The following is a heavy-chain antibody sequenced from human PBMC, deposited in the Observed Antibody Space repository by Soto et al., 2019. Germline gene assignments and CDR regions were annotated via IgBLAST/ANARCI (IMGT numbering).Heavy chain of an antibody. CDR1: GFTFSSYS. D-gene: IGHD6-19*01. V-gene: IGHV3-21*01. CDR2: ISSSSSYI. J-gene: IGHJ4*02. CDR3: ALEGPVAEFAEPSDY. Sequence: GGSLRLSCAASGFTFSSYSMNWVRQAPGKGLEWVSSISSSSSYIYYADSVKGRFTISRDNAKNSLYLQMNSLRAEDTAVYYCALEGPVAEFAEPSDYWGQGTLVTVSS.